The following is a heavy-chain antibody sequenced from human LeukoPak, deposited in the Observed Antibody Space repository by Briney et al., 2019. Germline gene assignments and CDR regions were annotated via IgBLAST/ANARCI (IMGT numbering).Heavy chain of an antibody. CDR3: AKDNGSGSYLDY. V-gene: IGHV3-23*01. CDR1: GFTFSSYA. D-gene: IGHD3-10*01. CDR2: ISGSGGST. J-gene: IGHJ4*02. Sequence: GGSLRLSCAASGFTFSSYAMSWVRRAPGKGPERVSAISGSGGSTYYADSVKGRFTISRDNSKNTLYLQMNSLRAEDTAVYYCAKDNGSGSYLDYWGQGTLVTVSS.